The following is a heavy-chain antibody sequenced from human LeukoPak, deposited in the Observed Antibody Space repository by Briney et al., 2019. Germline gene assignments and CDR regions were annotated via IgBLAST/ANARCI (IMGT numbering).Heavy chain of an antibody. CDR2: ISSSSTNYI. Sequence: GGSLRLSCAASGFGISRYSMNWVRQAPGKGLEWVSFISSSSTNYIYYADSVKGRFAISRDNAQNSLNLRMNSLRAEDTAVYYCASDIVVVPATIGVGYNYMDVWGKGTTVTVSS. CDR3: ASDIVVVPATIGVGYNYMDV. V-gene: IGHV3-21*01. CDR1: GFGISRYS. J-gene: IGHJ6*03. D-gene: IGHD2-2*01.